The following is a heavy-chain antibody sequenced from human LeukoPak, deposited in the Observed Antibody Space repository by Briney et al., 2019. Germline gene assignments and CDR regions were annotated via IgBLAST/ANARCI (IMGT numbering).Heavy chain of an antibody. CDR2: MSASGGST. J-gene: IGHJ4*02. CDR3: AKDPLQYEPLYGSGNFDY. Sequence: GGSLRLSCAASGFSFSTYAMTWVRQAPGRGLEWVSTMSASGGSTYYADSVKGRFTISRDNSKNTLYLQINSLRAEDTAVYYCAKDPLQYEPLYGSGNFDYWGQGTLVTVSS. V-gene: IGHV3-23*01. D-gene: IGHD3-10*01. CDR1: GFSFSTYA.